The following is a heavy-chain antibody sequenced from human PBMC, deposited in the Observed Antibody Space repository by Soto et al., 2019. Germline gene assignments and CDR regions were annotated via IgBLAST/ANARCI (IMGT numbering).Heavy chain of an antibody. Sequence: SETLSLTCTVSGGSISSYYWTWIRQPPGKGLEWIGYIYYSGSTNYNPSLKSRVTISVATSKTQFSLKLSSVTAADTAVYYCASLGEGSGSLSSDYYYGMDVWGQGTTVTVSS. CDR3: ASLGEGSGSLSSDYYYGMDV. J-gene: IGHJ6*02. CDR1: GGSISSYY. D-gene: IGHD3-10*01. CDR2: IYYSGST. V-gene: IGHV4-59*08.